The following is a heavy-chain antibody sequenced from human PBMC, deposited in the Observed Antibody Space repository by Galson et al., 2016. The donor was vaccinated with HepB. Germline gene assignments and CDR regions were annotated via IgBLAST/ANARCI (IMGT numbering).Heavy chain of an antibody. J-gene: IGHJ3*01. CDR2: FDPGAGEI. V-gene: IGHV1-24*01. CDR1: GYTLNEIY. CDR3: TTQRMAAVTTELFSIAFDV. D-gene: IGHD4-17*01. Sequence: SVKVSCKVPGYTLNEIYIHWVRQPPGKGLDWMGGFDPGAGEIIYAQKFQDRFTIKEDTSTDTAYMELSRLRSEDTAVYYCTTQRMAAVTTELFSIAFDVWGQGTMVTVSS.